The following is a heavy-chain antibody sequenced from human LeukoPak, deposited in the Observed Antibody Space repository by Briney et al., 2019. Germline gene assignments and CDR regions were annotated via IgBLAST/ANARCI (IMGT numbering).Heavy chain of an antibody. Sequence: KSGESLKISCKGSGYSFTSYWIAWVRQMPEKGLEWMGIIYPGDSYSRYSPSFQGQVTVSADKSINTAYLQWSSLKASDTAMYYCATSGGDSMTRYFDYWGQGTLVTVSS. CDR2: IYPGDSYS. J-gene: IGHJ4*02. D-gene: IGHD2/OR15-2a*01. V-gene: IGHV5-51*01. CDR3: ATSGGDSMTRYFDY. CDR1: GYSFTSYW.